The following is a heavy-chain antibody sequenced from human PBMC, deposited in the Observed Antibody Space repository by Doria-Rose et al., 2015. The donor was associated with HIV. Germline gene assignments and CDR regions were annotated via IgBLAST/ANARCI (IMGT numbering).Heavy chain of an antibody. V-gene: IGHV1-24*01. Sequence: QSGAEVKKPGASVKVSCKVSGYTLTELCIHWVRQAPGKGLEWMGGFDPDDGETVFAQRFQGRVTMTEDTSTDTAYMELSSLRSEDTAVYYCATGPQKSSGSGTYYALYYFGMDVWGRGTTVTVSS. D-gene: IGHD3-10*01. CDR2: FDPDDGET. CDR3: ATGPQKSSGSGTYYALYYFGMDV. J-gene: IGHJ6*02. CDR1: GYTLTELC.